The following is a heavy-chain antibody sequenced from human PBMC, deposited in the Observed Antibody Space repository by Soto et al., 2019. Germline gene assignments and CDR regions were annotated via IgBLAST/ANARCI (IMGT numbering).Heavy chain of an antibody. D-gene: IGHD6-13*01. CDR3: ARAWNSSWYYPWFDP. Sequence: GASVKVSCKASGYTFTSYYMHWVRQSPGQGLEWMGIINPSGGSTSYAQKFQGRVTMTRDTSTSTVYMELRSLRSDDTAVYYCARAWNSSWYYPWFDPWGQGTLVTVSS. V-gene: IGHV1-46*01. J-gene: IGHJ5*02. CDR1: GYTFTSYY. CDR2: INPSGGST.